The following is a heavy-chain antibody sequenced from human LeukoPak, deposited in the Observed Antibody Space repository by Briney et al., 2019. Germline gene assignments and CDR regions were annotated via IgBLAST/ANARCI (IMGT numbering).Heavy chain of an antibody. Sequence: SETLSLTRTVSGGSISSSNYYWGWIRQPPGKGLEWIGIVHYNGNTYYNPSLKSRVTISVDTSKSQFSLELSSVAAADTAVYYCTRYDPAATGGWFDPWGQGTLVTVSS. CDR1: GGSISSSNYY. CDR3: TRYDPAATGGWFDP. D-gene: IGHD2-15*01. V-gene: IGHV4-39*01. J-gene: IGHJ5*02. CDR2: VHYNGNT.